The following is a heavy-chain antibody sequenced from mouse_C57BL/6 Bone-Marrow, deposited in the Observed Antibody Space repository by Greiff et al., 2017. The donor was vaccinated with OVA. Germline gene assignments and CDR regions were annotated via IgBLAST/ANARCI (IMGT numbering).Heavy chain of an antibody. V-gene: IGHV14-4*01. CDR2: IDPENGDT. CDR1: GFNIKDDY. CDR3: TIYYGSSLYAMDY. D-gene: IGHD1-1*01. Sequence: EVQLQQSGAELVRPGASVKLSCTASGFNIKDDYMHWVKQRPEQGLEWIGWIDPENGDTEYASKFQGKATITADTSSNTAYLQLSSLTSEDTAVYYCTIYYGSSLYAMDYWGQGTSVTVSS. J-gene: IGHJ4*01.